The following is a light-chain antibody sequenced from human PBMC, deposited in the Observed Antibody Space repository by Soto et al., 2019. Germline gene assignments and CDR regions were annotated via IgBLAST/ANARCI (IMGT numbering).Light chain of an antibody. V-gene: IGLV1-51*01. J-gene: IGLJ3*02. CDR3: GTWDSSLSAGVV. CDR1: SSNIGNNY. CDR2: DNN. Sequence: QSVLTQPPSVSAAPGQKVTISCSGSSSNIGNNYVYWYQQLPGTAPNLLIYDNNKRPSGIPDRFSVSRSGTSATLCITGLRTGDEDDYYCGTWDSSLSAGVVFGGGTQLTVL.